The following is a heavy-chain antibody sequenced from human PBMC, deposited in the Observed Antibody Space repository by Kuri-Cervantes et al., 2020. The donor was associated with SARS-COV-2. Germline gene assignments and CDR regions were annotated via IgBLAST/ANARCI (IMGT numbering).Heavy chain of an antibody. J-gene: IGHJ4*02. CDR3: AKDDGGSFGLFDN. CDR2: ISSSSSYI. D-gene: IGHD1-26*01. CDR1: GFTFSSYS. V-gene: IGHV3-21*01. Sequence: ETLSLTCAASGFTFSSYSMNWVRQAPGKGLEWVSSISSSSSYIYYADSVKGRFTISRDNAKNSLYLQMNSLRPEDTAVYYCAKDDGGSFGLFDNWGQGILVTVSS.